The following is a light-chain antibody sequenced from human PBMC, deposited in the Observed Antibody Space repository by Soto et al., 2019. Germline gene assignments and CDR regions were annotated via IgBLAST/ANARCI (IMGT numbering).Light chain of an antibody. CDR2: GAS. CDR1: QSVTSSY. CDR3: QRYRSSPWR. J-gene: IGKJ1*01. Sequence: EIVLTQSPGTLSLSPGERATLSCRASQSVTSSYLAWYQQKPGQAPRLLIYGASSRAIVIPDRFSGSGSGTDCTLTISRLEPEEFAVYYGQRYRSSPWRVGRGPKVEL. V-gene: IGKV3-20*01.